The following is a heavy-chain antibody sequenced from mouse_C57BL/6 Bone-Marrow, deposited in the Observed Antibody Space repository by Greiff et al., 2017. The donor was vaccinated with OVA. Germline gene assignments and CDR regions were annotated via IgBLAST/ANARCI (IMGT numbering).Heavy chain of an antibody. CDR2: IWSGGST. Sequence: QVQLKESGPGLVQPSQSLSITCTVSGFSLTSYGVHWVRQSPGKGLEWLGVIWSGGSTDYNAAFISRLSISKDNSKSQVFFKMNSLQADDTAIYYCASSMITTRGYFDYWGQGTTLTVSS. D-gene: IGHD2-4*01. CDR1: GFSLTSYG. CDR3: ASSMITTRGYFDY. J-gene: IGHJ2*01. V-gene: IGHV2-2*01.